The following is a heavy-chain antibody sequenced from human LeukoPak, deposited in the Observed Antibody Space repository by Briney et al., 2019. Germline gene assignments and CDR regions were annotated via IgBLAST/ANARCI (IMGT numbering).Heavy chain of an antibody. Sequence: PGGSLRLSCAASGFTFSTYAMSWVRQAPGKGLQWVSLIGGSDGRTRYADSVKGRFTISRDNSKNTLYLEMNSLRAEDTAVYYCAKDGDYGGYALSDYWGQGTLVTVSS. D-gene: IGHD5-12*01. J-gene: IGHJ4*02. V-gene: IGHV3-23*01. CDR2: IGGSDGRT. CDR3: AKDGDYGGYALSDY. CDR1: GFTFSTYA.